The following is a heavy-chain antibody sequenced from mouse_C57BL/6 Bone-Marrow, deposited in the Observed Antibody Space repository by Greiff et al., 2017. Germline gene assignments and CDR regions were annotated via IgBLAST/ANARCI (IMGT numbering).Heavy chain of an antibody. J-gene: IGHJ1*03. V-gene: IGHV1-55*01. CDR1: GYTFTSYW. CDR2: IYPGSGST. D-gene: IGHD2-1*01. Sequence: QVHVKQPGAELVKPGASVKMSCKASGYTFTSYWITWVKQRPGQGLEWIGDIYPGSGSTNYNEKFKSKATLTVDTSSSTAYMQLSSLTSEDSAVYYCARWGGNYEYFDVWGTGTTVTVSS. CDR3: ARWGGNYEYFDV.